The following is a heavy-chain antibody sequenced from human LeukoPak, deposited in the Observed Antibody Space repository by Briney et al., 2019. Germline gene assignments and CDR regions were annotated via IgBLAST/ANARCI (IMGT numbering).Heavy chain of an antibody. CDR2: IYPGDSDT. D-gene: IGHD2-2*01. J-gene: IGHJ6*03. Sequence: GESLKISCKGSGYSLTSYWIGWVRQMPGKGLEWMGIIYPGDSDTRYSPSFQGQVTISADKSISTAYLQWSSLKASDTVMYYCARLDVVPAAPGGYYYYMDVWGKGTTVTVSS. CDR3: ARLDVVPAAPGGYYYYMDV. CDR1: GYSLTSYW. V-gene: IGHV5-51*01.